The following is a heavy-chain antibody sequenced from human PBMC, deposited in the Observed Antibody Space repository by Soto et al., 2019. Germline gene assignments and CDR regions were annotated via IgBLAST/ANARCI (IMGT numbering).Heavy chain of an antibody. CDR1: GASISSSSW. CDR2: IYHNGNT. J-gene: IGHJ4*02. Sequence: SETLSLTCAVSGASISSSSWGRGVLQPPVKGLEWIGEIYHNGNTKYNPSLESRVTISVDKSKNQFSLNLNSVTAADTAVYYCARDSRAAAGNRRYYFDYWGQGTLVTVSS. V-gene: IGHV4-4*02. D-gene: IGHD6-13*01. CDR3: ARDSRAAAGNRRYYFDY.